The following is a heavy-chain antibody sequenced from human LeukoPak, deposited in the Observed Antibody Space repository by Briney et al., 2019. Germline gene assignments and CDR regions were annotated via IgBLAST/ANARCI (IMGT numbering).Heavy chain of an antibody. Sequence: TGGSLRLSCAASGFTFTDYAMGWVRQAPEKGLEWISTISDNGGETYYADSVKGRFAISRDNSKNTLFLQMNSLRAEDSAVYYCATDRERDPSVYYLVGGQGTLITVSS. CDR3: ATDRERDPSVYYLV. CDR2: ISDNGGET. J-gene: IGHJ4*02. D-gene: IGHD3-22*01. CDR1: GFTFTDYA. V-gene: IGHV3-23*01.